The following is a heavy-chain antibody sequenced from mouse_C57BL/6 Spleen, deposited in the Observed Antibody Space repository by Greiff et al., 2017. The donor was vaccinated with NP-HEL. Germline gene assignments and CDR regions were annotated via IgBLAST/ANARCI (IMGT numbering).Heavy chain of an antibody. J-gene: IGHJ4*01. Sequence: QVQLQQSGPELVKPGASVKISCKASGYAFSSSWMNWVKQRPGKGLEWIGRIYPGDGDTNYNGKFKGKATLTADKSSSTAYMQLSSLTSEDSAVYFCARSIYYISCGYAMDYWGQGTSVPVSS. D-gene: IGHD2-1*01. CDR3: ARSIYYISCGYAMDY. V-gene: IGHV1-82*01. CDR1: GYAFSSSW. CDR2: IYPGDGDT.